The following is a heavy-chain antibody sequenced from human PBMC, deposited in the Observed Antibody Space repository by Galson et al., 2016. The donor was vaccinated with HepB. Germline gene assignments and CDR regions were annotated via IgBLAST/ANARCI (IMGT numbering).Heavy chain of an antibody. V-gene: IGHV1-18*01. CDR2: ISAYSGNT. Sequence: SVKVSCKASGYTFTINGIGWVRQAPGQGLEWMGWISAYSGNTNYAQKFQGRVTLTKDTSASTVYMELRSLRSDDTAMYYCARDRDAALDYWGQGALVTVSS. CDR1: GYTFTING. D-gene: IGHD6-13*01. CDR3: ARDRDAALDY. J-gene: IGHJ4*02.